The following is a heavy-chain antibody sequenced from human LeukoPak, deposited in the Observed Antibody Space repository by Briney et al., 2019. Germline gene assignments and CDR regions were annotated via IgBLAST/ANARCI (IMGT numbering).Heavy chain of an antibody. D-gene: IGHD3-9*01. CDR2: INHSGST. CDR1: GGSFSGYY. CDR3: ARGTGILTGWYFDL. V-gene: IGHV4-34*01. J-gene: IGHJ2*01. Sequence: SETLSLTCAVYGGSFSGYYWSWIRQPPGKGLEWIGEINHSGSTNYNPSLKSRVTISVDTSKNQFSLKLSSVTAADTAVYYCARGTGILTGWYFDLWGRGTLVTASS.